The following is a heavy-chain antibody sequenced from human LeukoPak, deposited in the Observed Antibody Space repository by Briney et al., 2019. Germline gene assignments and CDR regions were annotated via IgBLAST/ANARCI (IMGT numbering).Heavy chain of an antibody. CDR1: NGSISPYY. CDR2: IYYSGST. J-gene: IGHJ4*02. CDR3: ASSGYSYGHY. Sequence: PSATLSLTCTVSNGSISPYYWSWIRQPPGKGLEWIGYIYYSGSTYYNPSLKSRVTISVDTSKNQFSLKLSSVTAADTAVYYCASSGYSYGHYWGQGTLVTVSS. D-gene: IGHD5-18*01. V-gene: IGHV4-30-4*01.